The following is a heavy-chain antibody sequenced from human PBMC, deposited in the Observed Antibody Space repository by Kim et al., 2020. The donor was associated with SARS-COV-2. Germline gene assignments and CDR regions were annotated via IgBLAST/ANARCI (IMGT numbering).Heavy chain of an antibody. Sequence: GGSLRLSCAASGFTFSSYWMHWVRQAPGKGLVWVSRINSDGSSTSYADSVKGRFTISRDNAKNTLYLQMNSLRAEDTAVYYCARGLNLLAAAGTGWFDPWGQGTLVTVSS. J-gene: IGHJ5*02. CDR1: GFTFSSYW. D-gene: IGHD6-13*01. CDR2: INSDGSST. V-gene: IGHV3-74*01. CDR3: ARGLNLLAAAGTGWFDP.